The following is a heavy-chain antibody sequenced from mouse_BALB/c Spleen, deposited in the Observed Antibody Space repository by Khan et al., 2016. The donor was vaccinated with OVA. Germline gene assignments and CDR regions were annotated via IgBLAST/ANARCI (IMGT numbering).Heavy chain of an antibody. V-gene: IGHV1-4*01. CDR2: INPSNGYT. CDR3: AREGAYYRSDGWFSY. Sequence: QVQLQQSGAELARPGASVKMSCKASGYTFTTYTMHWVKQRPGQGLEWIGYINPSNGYTNYTQKFKDKSTLTADKSSRTAYMQLSRLTSDYSAVYYCAREGAYYRSDGWFSYWGQGTLVTVSA. D-gene: IGHD2-14*01. CDR1: GYTFTTYT. J-gene: IGHJ3*01.